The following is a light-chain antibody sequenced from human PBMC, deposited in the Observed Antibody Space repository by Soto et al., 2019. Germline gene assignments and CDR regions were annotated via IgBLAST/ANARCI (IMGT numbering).Light chain of an antibody. CDR1: QSVGGS. CDR3: QQYGSSLPWT. V-gene: IGKV3-20*01. CDR2: HTS. Sequence: VLTQSPDTLSLSPGERATLSCRASQSVGGSLAWYQQRPGQAPRLLVYHTSNRATGIPDRFSGSGSGTDFTLTISRLEPEDFAVYYCQQYGSSLPWTFGQGTKVDIK. J-gene: IGKJ1*01.